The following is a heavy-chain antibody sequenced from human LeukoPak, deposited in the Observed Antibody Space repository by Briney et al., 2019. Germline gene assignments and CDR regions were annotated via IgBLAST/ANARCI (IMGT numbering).Heavy chain of an antibody. CDR1: GFTFSSYA. CDR2: ISGSGGST. Sequence: PGGSLRLSCAASGFTFSSYAMSWVRQAPGKVLGWVSAISGSGGSTYYADSVKGRFTISRDNSKNTLYLQMNSLRAEDTAVYYCANRPGARVDYWGQGTLVTVSS. D-gene: IGHD6-6*01. CDR3: ANRPGARVDY. J-gene: IGHJ4*02. V-gene: IGHV3-23*01.